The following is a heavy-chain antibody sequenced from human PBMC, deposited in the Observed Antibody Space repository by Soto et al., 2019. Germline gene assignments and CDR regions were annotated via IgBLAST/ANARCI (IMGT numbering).Heavy chain of an antibody. CDR3: STSSTVTTLPKFDY. J-gene: IGHJ4*02. CDR1: GYTFTSYA. D-gene: IGHD4-17*01. V-gene: IGHV1-3*01. CDR2: INAGNGNT. Sequence: ASVKVSCKASGYTFTSYAMHWVRQAPGQRLEWMGWINAGNGNTKYSQKFQGRVTITRATSASTAYMELSSLRSEDTAVYYCSTSSTVTTLPKFDYRGQRTMVTASS.